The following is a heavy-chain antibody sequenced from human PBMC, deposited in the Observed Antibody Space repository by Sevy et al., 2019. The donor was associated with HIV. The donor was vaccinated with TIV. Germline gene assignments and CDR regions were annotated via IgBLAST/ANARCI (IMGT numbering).Heavy chain of an antibody. CDR2: IRSKANSYAT. Sequence: GGSLRLSCAASGFTFSGSAMHWVRQASGKGLEWVGRIRSKANSYATAYAASVKGRFTISRDDSKNTAYLQMNSLKTEDTAVYYCTRDGDGYKGSWGQGTLVTVSS. V-gene: IGHV3-73*01. J-gene: IGHJ4*02. D-gene: IGHD5-12*01. CDR1: GFTFSGSA. CDR3: TRDGDGYKGS.